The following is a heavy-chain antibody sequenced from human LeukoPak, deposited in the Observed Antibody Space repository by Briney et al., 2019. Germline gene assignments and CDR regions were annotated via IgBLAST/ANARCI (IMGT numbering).Heavy chain of an antibody. D-gene: IGHD3-3*02. CDR3: ARGIGHLGDWFDP. CDR2: INPSGGST. V-gene: IGHV1-46*01. CDR1: GYTFTSYY. J-gene: IGHJ5*02. Sequence: GASVKVSCKASGYTFTSYYMHWARQAPGQGLEWMGIINPSGGSTSYAQKFQGRVTMTRDTSASTVYMELSSLRSEDTAVYYCARGIGHLGDWFDPWGQGTLVTVSS.